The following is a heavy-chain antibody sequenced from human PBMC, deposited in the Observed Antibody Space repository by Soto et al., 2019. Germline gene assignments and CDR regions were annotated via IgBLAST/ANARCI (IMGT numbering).Heavy chain of an antibody. CDR1: GFTFSSYA. J-gene: IGHJ4*02. D-gene: IGHD2-21*02. Sequence: GGSLRLSCAASGFTFSSYAMSWVRQAPGKGLEWVSAISGSGGSTYYADSVKGRFTISRDNSKNTLYLQMNSLRAEDTAVYYCAKGRSPSIVVVTARLDYFDYWGQGTLVTVSS. CDR3: AKGRSPSIVVVTARLDYFDY. CDR2: ISGSGGST. V-gene: IGHV3-23*01.